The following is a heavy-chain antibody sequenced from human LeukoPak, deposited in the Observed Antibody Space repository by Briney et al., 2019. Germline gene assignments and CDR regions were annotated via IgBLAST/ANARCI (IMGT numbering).Heavy chain of an antibody. J-gene: IGHJ4*02. CDR3: ARGRPLYDFWSGYQTTIDY. V-gene: IGHV4-31*03. CDR1: GGSISSGGYY. CDR2: IFYSGGT. D-gene: IGHD3-3*01. Sequence: SETLSLTCTVSGGSISSGGYYWSWIRQHPGKGLEWIGYIFYSGGTFYNPSLKSRVTISIDTSKDQFSLKLSSVTAADTAVYYCARGRPLYDFWSGYQTTIDYWGQGTLVTVSS.